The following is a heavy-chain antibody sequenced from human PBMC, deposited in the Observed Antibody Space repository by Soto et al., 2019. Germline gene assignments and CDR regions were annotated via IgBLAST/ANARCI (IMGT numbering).Heavy chain of an antibody. Sequence: SETLSLTCAVYGGSFSGYYWSWIRQPPGKGLEWIGEINHSGSTNYNPSLKSRVTISVDTSKNQFSLKLSSVTAADTAVYYCARATRRVRGVITDYGMDVWGQGTTVTVS. D-gene: IGHD3-10*01. CDR3: ARATRRVRGVITDYGMDV. V-gene: IGHV4-34*01. CDR2: INHSGST. J-gene: IGHJ6*02. CDR1: GGSFSGYY.